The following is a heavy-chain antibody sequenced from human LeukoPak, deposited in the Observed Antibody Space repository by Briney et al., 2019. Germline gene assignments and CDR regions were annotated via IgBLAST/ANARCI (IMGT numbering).Heavy chain of an antibody. D-gene: IGHD3-3*01. CDR2: IKSKTDGGTT. Sequence: GGSLRLSCAASGFTFDEYGMSWVRQAPGKWLEWVGRIKSKTDGGTTDYAAPVKVRFTISRDDSKNTLYLQMNSLKTEDTAVYYRTTGNGRYYDFWSGYYTYWGQGTLVTVSS. V-gene: IGHV3-15*01. CDR1: GFTFDEYG. CDR3: TTGNGRYYDFWSGYYTY. J-gene: IGHJ4*02.